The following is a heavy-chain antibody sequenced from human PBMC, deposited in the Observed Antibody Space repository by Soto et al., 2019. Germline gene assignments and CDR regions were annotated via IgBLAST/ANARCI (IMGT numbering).Heavy chain of an antibody. D-gene: IGHD1-20*01. CDR3: ARNLTGTPYYYSAMDV. CDR1: GGSISSSSYD. CDR2: IYYSGST. J-gene: IGHJ6*02. V-gene: IGHV4-39*01. Sequence: SETLSLTCNVSGGSISSSSYDSGLIRQRPWKGLEWIGSIYYSGSTYYNPSLKSRVTISVDTSKNQFSLKLSSVTAADTAVYYRARNLTGTPYYYSAMDVWGQGTTPTVSS.